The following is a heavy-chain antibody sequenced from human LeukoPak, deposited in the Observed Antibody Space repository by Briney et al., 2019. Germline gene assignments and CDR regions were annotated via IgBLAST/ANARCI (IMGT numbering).Heavy chain of an antibody. D-gene: IGHD3-10*01. V-gene: IGHV3-23*01. CDR1: GLIFSNFA. Sequence: PGGSLRLSCEVSGLIFSNFAMAWVRQAPGKGLEWVSGIIPSGHTTYYADSVRGRFTISRDNSRNTVYLQMNSLRAEDTAVYYCAKDRMVRGPQDYFDYWGQGTLVTVSS. CDR2: IIPSGHTT. J-gene: IGHJ4*02. CDR3: AKDRMVRGPQDYFDY.